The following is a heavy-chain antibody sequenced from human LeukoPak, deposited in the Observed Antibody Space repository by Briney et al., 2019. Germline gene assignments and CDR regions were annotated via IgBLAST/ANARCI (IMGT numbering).Heavy chain of an antibody. D-gene: IGHD3-10*01. J-gene: IGHJ6*02. CDR1: GFTFSSYG. CDR3: AKEEKGSGSYLYYYYGMDV. CDR2: ISYDGSNK. V-gene: IGHV3-30*18. Sequence: GGSLRLSCAASGFTFSSYGMHWVRQAPGKGLEWVAVISYDGSNKYFADSVKGRFTISRDNSKNTLYLQMNSLRAEDTAVYYCAKEEKGSGSYLYYYYGMDVWGQGTTVTVSS.